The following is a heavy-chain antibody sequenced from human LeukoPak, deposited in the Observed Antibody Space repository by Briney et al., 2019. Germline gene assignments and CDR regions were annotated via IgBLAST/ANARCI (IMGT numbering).Heavy chain of an antibody. J-gene: IGHJ4*02. V-gene: IGHV4-61*02. CDR1: GGSISTSNYY. CDR2: IYTSGST. CDR3: ARAPGSGLPYYFDY. D-gene: IGHD3-10*01. Sequence: SETLSLTCTVSGGSISTSNYYWGWIRQPAGKGLEWIGRIYTSGSTNYNPSLKSRVTISVDTSKNQFSLKLSSVTAADTAVYYCARAPGSGLPYYFDYWGQGTLVTVSS.